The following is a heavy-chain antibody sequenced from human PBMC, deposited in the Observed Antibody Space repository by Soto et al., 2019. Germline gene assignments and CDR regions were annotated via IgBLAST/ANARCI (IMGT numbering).Heavy chain of an antibody. J-gene: IGHJ4*02. Sequence: QITLKESGPTLVKPTQTLTLTCTFSGFSLRTGGVGVGWIRQPPGKALEWLAVIYWDEDKRYSPSLESRITITKDTSTIQVVVTMTNMDPVDTATYYCAPLAKRMANTPGDYWGQGTLVTVSS. CDR2: IYWDEDK. V-gene: IGHV2-5*02. CDR3: APLAKRMANTPGDY. D-gene: IGHD2-15*01. CDR1: GFSLRTGGVG.